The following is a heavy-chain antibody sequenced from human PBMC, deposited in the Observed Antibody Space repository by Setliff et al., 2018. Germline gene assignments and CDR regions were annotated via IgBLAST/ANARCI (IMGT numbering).Heavy chain of an antibody. J-gene: IGHJ3*02. CDR3: ARGGDILTGDPPWAFDI. Sequence: ASVKVSCKASGYTFTGYYVHWVRQAPGQGXXXXXXXXXXXXXXXXXXXFXGXXTVTRDTSISTAYMELSRLRSDNTAVYYCARGGDILTGDPPWAFDIWGHGTMVT. CDR2: XXXXXXXX. D-gene: IGHD3-9*01. V-gene: IGHV1-2*02. CDR1: GYTFTGYY.